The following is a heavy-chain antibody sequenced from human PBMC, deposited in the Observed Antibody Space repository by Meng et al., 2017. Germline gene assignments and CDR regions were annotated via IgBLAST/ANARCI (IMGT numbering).Heavy chain of an antibody. CDR1: GFTFSSYS. D-gene: IGHD2-15*01. V-gene: IGHV3-21*04. J-gene: IGHJ2*01. Sequence: VELGGAGGGVVQPGRSLRLSCAASGFTFSSYSMNWVRQAPGKGLEWVSSISSSSSYIYYADSVKGRFTISRDNAKNSLYLQMNSLRAEDTAVYYCARASVGVYFDLWGRGTLVTVSS. CDR2: ISSSSSYI. CDR3: ARASVGVYFDL.